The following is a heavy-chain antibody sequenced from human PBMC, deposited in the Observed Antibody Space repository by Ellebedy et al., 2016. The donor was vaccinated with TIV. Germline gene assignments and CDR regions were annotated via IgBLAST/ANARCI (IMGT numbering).Heavy chain of an antibody. V-gene: IGHV3-33*01. J-gene: IGHJ3*02. CDR2: IWYDGSNK. CDR3: ATDSRGSRTINAFDI. D-gene: IGHD2-2*01. Sequence: PGGSLRLSCAASGFIFSSYAMHWVRQAPGKGLECVAVIWYDGSNKDYGDSVKGRFIISRDNSKNTLYLQMNSLRAEDTAVYYCATDSRGSRTINAFDIWGQGTMVTVSS. CDR1: GFIFSSYA.